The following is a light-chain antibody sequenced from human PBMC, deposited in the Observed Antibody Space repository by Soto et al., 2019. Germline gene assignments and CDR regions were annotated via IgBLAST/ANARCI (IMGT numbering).Light chain of an antibody. V-gene: IGKV3-15*01. CDR1: QSVSSN. Sequence: EIVMTQSPATLSVSPGESATLSCRASQSVSSNLAWHQQKPGQAPRILMYDASTRATGISARFSGSGSGTEFTLTFSSLQSEDFAVYYCQQYHNWPITFGQGTRLEI. J-gene: IGKJ5*01. CDR3: QQYHNWPIT. CDR2: DAS.